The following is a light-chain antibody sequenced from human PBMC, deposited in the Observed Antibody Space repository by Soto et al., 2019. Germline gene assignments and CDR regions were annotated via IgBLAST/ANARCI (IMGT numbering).Light chain of an antibody. Sequence: PGERATLSCGASQRVSSSYLAWYQQRPGLAPRLLIYDASSRATGIPDRFSGSGSGTDFTLTISRLEPEDFAVYYCQQYGSSPYTFGQGTKLEIK. CDR3: QQYGSSPYT. J-gene: IGKJ2*01. V-gene: IGKV3D-20*01. CDR2: DAS. CDR1: QRVSSSY.